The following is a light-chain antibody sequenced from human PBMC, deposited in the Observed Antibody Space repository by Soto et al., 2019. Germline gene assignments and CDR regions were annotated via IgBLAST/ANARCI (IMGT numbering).Light chain of an antibody. V-gene: IGKV1-33*01. CDR3: QQYSHLIT. CDR1: QSISNY. CDR2: DAS. Sequence: GYRVTITCLSSQSISNYLNWYQQKLGKAPKLLIYDASNLETGVPSRFSGSGSGTDFTFTISSLQPEDIATYYCQQYSHLITFGQGTRLEIK. J-gene: IGKJ5*01.